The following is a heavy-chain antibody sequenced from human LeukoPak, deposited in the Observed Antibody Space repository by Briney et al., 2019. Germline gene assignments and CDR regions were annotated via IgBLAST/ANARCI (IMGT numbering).Heavy chain of an antibody. V-gene: IGHV3-48*03. J-gene: IGHJ4*02. CDR2: VSSSGGTI. CDR3: ARMRPELDY. CDR1: GFTFSSYE. D-gene: IGHD6-6*01. Sequence: PGGSLRLSCAASGFTFSSYEMNWVRLAPGKGLEWISYVSSSGGTIYHADSVKGRFTISRDNAKNSLYLQMNSLRAEDTAVYYCARMRPELDYWGQGTLVSVSS.